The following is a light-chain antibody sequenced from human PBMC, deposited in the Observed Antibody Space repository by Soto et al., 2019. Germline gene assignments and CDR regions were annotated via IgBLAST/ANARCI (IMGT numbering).Light chain of an antibody. V-gene: IGLV2-14*01. Sequence: QSALTQPASVSGSPGQSITISCTGTSSDVGGYNYVSWYLHHPGKAPKLMIYEVSNRPSGVSNRFSGSKSGNTASLTISGLKADDEADYYCSSYTSSSRYVFGTGTKLTVL. CDR1: SSDVGGYNY. J-gene: IGLJ1*01. CDR3: SSYTSSSRYV. CDR2: EVS.